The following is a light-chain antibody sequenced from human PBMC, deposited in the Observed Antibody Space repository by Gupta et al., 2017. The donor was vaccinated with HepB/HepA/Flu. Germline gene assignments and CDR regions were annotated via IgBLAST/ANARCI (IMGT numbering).Light chain of an antibody. J-gene: IGKJ3*01. CDR1: QVIGNY. CDR2: YSS. CDR3: QKDNSAPFT. V-gene: IGKV1-27*01. Sequence: DIQMTQSPSSLSASVGDRVTITCRASQVIGNYLAWFQQKPGKVPKLLIYYSSNLQSGVPSRFSGSESGTDFTLTINNLQPEDVATYYCQKDNSAPFTFGHGTKVD.